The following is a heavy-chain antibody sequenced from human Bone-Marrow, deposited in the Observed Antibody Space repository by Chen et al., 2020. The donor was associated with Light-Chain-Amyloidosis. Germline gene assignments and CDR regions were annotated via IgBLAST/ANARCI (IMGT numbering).Heavy chain of an antibody. CDR3: VRDTYDSSTYYTYRSMDV. D-gene: IGHD3-22*01. Sequence: QVQLQQWGAGLLKPSETLSLTCAVYGGSFSDYSWTWIRQSPGTGLEWIGKITHSGSTKYNPSLKSRVTMSVVTSKNQFSLKMNSVTAADTAVYYCVRDTYDSSTYYTYRSMDVWGQGTTVTVSS. CDR2: ITHSGST. CDR1: GGSFSDYS. J-gene: IGHJ6*02. V-gene: IGHV4-34*01.